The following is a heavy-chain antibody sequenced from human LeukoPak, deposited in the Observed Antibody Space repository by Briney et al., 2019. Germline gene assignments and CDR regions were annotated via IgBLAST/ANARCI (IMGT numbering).Heavy chain of an antibody. D-gene: IGHD6-6*01. CDR2: ILASGSPT. J-gene: IGHJ4*02. CDR1: GFNFNSYT. CDR3: ARDLYSSSYFDY. Sequence: GGSLRLSCAASGFNFNSYTMNWVRQAPGKGLQWVANILASGSPTYYADSVKGRFIISRDNSKNTVYLQMNSLRVEDTAVYYCARDLYSSSYFDYWGQGTLVTVSS. V-gene: IGHV3-23*01.